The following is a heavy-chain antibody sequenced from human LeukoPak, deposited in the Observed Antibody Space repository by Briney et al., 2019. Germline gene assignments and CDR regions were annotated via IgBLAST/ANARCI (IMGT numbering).Heavy chain of an antibody. D-gene: IGHD4-17*01. Sequence: GSLRLSCAASGFTFGSYGIHWVRQAPGKGLEWVAVISYDGSNKYYADSVKGRFTISRDNSKNTLYLQVNSLRAEDTAVYYCAKERTDYALDYWGQGTLVTVSS. J-gene: IGHJ4*02. CDR2: ISYDGSNK. CDR1: GFTFGSYG. CDR3: AKERTDYALDY. V-gene: IGHV3-30*18.